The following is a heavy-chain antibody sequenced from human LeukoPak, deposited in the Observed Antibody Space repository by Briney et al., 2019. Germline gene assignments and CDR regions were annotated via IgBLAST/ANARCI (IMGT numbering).Heavy chain of an antibody. CDR3: ARERGGGYTNYYYYYSMDV. D-gene: IGHD4-11*01. CDR2: INWNGGST. V-gene: IGHV3-20*04. J-gene: IGHJ6*03. Sequence: GGSLRLSCAASGFTFDDYGMSWVRQAAGKGLEWVSGINWNGGSTAHADSVKGRFTISRDNAKNSLYLQMNSLRAEDTALYYCARERGGGYTNYYYYYSMDVWGKGTTVAVSS. CDR1: GFTFDDYG.